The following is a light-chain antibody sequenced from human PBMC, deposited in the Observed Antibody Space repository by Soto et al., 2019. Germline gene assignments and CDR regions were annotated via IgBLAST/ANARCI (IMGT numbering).Light chain of an antibody. Sequence: QSALTQPPSASGTAGQVVTISCSGGDSNIGSNSVYWYQHLPRMAPKLLIYYNNQLPSGVPDRFSGSRSGTSASLAIVGLRSEDEAVYYCAAWDASLSACVFGNGTKLTVL. J-gene: IGLJ1*01. CDR1: DSNIGSNS. CDR2: YNN. CDR3: AAWDASLSACV. V-gene: IGLV1-47*02.